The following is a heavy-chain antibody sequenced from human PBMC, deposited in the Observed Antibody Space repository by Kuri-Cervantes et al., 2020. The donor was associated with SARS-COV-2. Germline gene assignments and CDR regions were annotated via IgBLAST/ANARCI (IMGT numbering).Heavy chain of an antibody. Sequence: GESLKISCAASGFTFSNAWVSWVRQAPGKGLEWVGRVRGKANNYATAYAASVKGRFTISRDDSKNMAYLQMNSLKTEDTAVYYCTTLIDYWGQGALVTVSS. CDR1: GFTFSNAW. J-gene: IGHJ4*02. CDR3: TTLIDY. V-gene: IGHV3-73*01. CDR2: VRGKANNYAT.